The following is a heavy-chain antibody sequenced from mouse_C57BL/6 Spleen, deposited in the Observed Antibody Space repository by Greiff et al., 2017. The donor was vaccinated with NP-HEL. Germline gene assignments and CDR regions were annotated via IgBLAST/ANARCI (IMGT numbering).Heavy chain of an antibody. CDR1: GFTFSDYY. CDR3: ARPGYSNYWFAY. V-gene: IGHV5-12*01. D-gene: IGHD2-5*01. Sequence: EVKLVESGGGLVQPGGSLKLSCAASGFTFSDYYMYWVRQTPEKRLEWVAYISNGGGSTYYPDTVKGRFTISRDNAKNNLYLQMSRLKSEDTAMYYCARPGYSNYWFAYWGQGTLVTVSA. J-gene: IGHJ3*01. CDR2: ISNGGGST.